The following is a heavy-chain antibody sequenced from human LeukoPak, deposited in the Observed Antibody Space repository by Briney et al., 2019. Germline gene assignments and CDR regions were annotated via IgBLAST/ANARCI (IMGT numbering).Heavy chain of an antibody. D-gene: IGHD2-2*01. CDR3: ARLRPYCSSTSCYGGYYYYYGMDV. V-gene: IGHV4-39*07. CDR2: INHSGST. CDR1: GGSISSGGYY. Sequence: PSETLSLTCTVSGGSISSGGYYWSWIRQPPGKGLEWIGEINHSGSTNYNPSLKSRVTISVDTSKNQFSLKLSSVTAADTAVYYCARLRPYCSSTSCYGGYYYYYGMDVWGQGTTVTVSS. J-gene: IGHJ6*02.